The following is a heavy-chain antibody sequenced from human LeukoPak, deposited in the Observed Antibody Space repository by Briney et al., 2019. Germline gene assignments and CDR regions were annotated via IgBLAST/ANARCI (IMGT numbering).Heavy chain of an antibody. CDR3: ASLSIAAAGFDY. Sequence: GGSLRLSCAASGFTFSSYEMNWVCQAPGKGLEWVSYISSSGSTIYYADSVKGRFTISRDNAKNSLYLQMNSLRAEDTAVYYCASLSIAAAGFDYWGQGTLVTVSS. J-gene: IGHJ4*02. CDR1: GFTFSSYE. CDR2: ISSSGSTI. V-gene: IGHV3-48*03. D-gene: IGHD6-13*01.